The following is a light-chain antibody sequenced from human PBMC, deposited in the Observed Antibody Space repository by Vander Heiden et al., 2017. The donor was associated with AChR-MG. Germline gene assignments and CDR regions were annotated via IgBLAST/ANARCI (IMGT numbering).Light chain of an antibody. J-gene: IGKJ2*02. CDR3: QQVRVSRT. CDR2: GAA. CDR1: RSVGRSK. V-gene: IGKV3-20*01. Sequence: VLTQSPDTLSLSPGDTATLSCRASRSVGRSKLEWYQHRPGQAPRLIIYGAADRANGIPHRFSGSGYGKDFTLTISIQEHEDFAVYYWQQVRVSRTFGQRTKVEMK.